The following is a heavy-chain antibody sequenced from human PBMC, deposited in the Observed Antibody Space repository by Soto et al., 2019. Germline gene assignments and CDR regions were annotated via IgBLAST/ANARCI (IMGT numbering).Heavy chain of an antibody. Sequence: QLQLQESGPGLVKPSETLSLTCTVSGGSISSSSYYWGWIRQPPGKGLEWIGSIYYSGSTYYNPSLKSRVTISVDTSKNQFSLKLSSVTAADTAVYYCARISGSYRFFDYWGQGTLVTVSS. D-gene: IGHD1-26*01. CDR2: IYYSGST. V-gene: IGHV4-39*01. J-gene: IGHJ4*02. CDR1: GGSISSSSYY. CDR3: ARISGSYRFFDY.